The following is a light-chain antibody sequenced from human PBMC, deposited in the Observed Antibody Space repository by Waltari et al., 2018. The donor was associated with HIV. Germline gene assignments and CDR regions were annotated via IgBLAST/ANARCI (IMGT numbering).Light chain of an antibody. Sequence: DVQMTQSPATLSASVGDRVSITCRASQIIENWLAWYQQKPGQPPELLIYKTSYLQSGAPTRFSGSGSGADFTLTIDGLQPEDFATYYCQQYNSHSYTFGQGTKL. CDR2: KTS. CDR1: QIIENW. V-gene: IGKV1-5*03. CDR3: QQYNSHSYT. J-gene: IGKJ2*01.